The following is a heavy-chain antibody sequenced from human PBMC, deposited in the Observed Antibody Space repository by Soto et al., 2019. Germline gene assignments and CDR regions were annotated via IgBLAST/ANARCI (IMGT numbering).Heavy chain of an antibody. Sequence: GGSLRLSCAASGFTFSGSAMHWVRQASGKGLEWVGRIRSKANSYATAYAASVKGRFTTSRDDSKNTAYLQMNSLKTEDTAVYYCTRPARYCSGGSCPAPIYYYYGMDVWGQGTTVT. CDR1: GFTFSGSA. CDR3: TRPARYCSGGSCPAPIYYYYGMDV. V-gene: IGHV3-73*01. J-gene: IGHJ6*02. D-gene: IGHD2-15*01. CDR2: IRSKANSYAT.